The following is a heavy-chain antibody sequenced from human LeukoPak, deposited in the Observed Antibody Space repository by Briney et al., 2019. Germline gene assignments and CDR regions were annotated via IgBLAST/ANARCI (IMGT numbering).Heavy chain of an antibody. CDR1: GFTFSSYG. CDR3: GPAGYYYYYMDV. V-gene: IGHV3-30*02. Sequence: GGSLRLSCAASGFTFSSYGMHWVRQAPGKGLEWVAFIRYDGSNKYYADSVKGRFTISRDNSKNTLYLQINSLRAEDTAVYYCGPAGYYYYYMDVWGKGTTVTVSS. D-gene: IGHD6-13*01. CDR2: IRYDGSNK. J-gene: IGHJ6*03.